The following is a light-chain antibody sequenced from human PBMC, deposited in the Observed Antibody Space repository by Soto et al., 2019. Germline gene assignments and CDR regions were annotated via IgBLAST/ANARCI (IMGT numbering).Light chain of an antibody. CDR3: QHYNSYSEA. J-gene: IGKJ1*01. CDR1: QTISSW. Sequence: EIQMTQSPSPLSGSVGDRVTITCRAIQTISSWLAWYQQKPGKAPKLLIYKASTLKSGVPSRFSGSGSGTEFTLTISSLQPDDFATYYCQHYNSYSEAFGQGAKVDI. V-gene: IGKV1-5*03. CDR2: KAS.